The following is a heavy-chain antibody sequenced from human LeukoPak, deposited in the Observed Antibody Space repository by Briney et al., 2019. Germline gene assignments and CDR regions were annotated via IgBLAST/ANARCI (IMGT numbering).Heavy chain of an antibody. J-gene: IGHJ6*02. CDR3: ARVRRTAVSRYSGYYYYYGMDV. Sequence: SETLSLTCAVYGGSLSCYSWSWIRRPPWNGLELIGAINHSASTNYNPSLKSRVTISVDTSKNQFSLKLSSVTAADTAVYYCARVRRTAVSRYSGYYYYYGMDVWGQGTTVTVSS. CDR2: INHSAST. D-gene: IGHD1-26*01. CDR1: GGSLSCYS. V-gene: IGHV4-34*01.